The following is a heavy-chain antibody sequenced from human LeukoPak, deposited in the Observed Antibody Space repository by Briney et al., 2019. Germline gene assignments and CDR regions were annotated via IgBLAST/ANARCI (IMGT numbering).Heavy chain of an antibody. D-gene: IGHD3-3*01. J-gene: IGHJ6*03. Sequence: GAPVKVSCKASGYTFTGYYMHWVRQAPGQGLEWMGWINPNSGGTNYAQKFQGRVTMTRDTSISTAYMVLSRLRSDDTAVYYCARDQNEYDFWSGYYAYYYYYYMDVWGKGTTVTVSS. CDR1: GYTFTGYY. V-gene: IGHV1-2*02. CDR2: INPNSGGT. CDR3: ARDQNEYDFWSGYYAYYYYYYMDV.